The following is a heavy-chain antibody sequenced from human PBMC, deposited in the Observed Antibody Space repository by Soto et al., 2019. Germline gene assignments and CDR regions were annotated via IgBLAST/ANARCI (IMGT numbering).Heavy chain of an antibody. CDR3: ARSDCGWNVLSAYYFDY. CDR1: GGSINTYY. V-gene: IGHV4-59*01. Sequence: SETLSLTCTVSGGSINTYYWSWIRQPPGKGLEWIGYIYYGGSTNYNPSLKSRVTISVDTSKNQFSLELRSVTAADTAVYYCARSDCGWNVLSAYYFDYWGQGALVTVSS. J-gene: IGHJ4*02. D-gene: IGHD1-1*01. CDR2: IYYGGST.